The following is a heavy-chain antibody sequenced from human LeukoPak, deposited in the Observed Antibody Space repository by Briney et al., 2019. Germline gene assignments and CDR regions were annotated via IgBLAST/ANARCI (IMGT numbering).Heavy chain of an antibody. CDR1: GFTSSSYA. V-gene: IGHV3-23*01. J-gene: IGHJ4*02. CDR2: ISGSGGST. D-gene: IGHD3-22*01. Sequence: SGGSLRLSCAASGFTSSSYAMSWVRQAPGKGLEWVSAISGSGGSTYYADSVKGRFTISRDNSKNTLYLQMNSLRAEDTAVYYCAKDSGRDYYDSSGYYYPFDYWGQGTLVTVSS. CDR3: AKDSGRDYYDSSGYYYPFDY.